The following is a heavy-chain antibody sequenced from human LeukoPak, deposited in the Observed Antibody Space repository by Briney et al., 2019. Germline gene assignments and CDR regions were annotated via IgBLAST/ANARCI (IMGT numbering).Heavy chain of an antibody. CDR2: IKQDGSEK. CDR3: AGNSGSYWVSDY. D-gene: IGHD1-26*01. V-gene: IGHV3-7*01. Sequence: GGSPRLSCAASGFTFSSYWMSWVRQAPGKGLEWVANIKQDGSEKYYVDSVKGRFTISRDNAKNSLYLQMNSLRAEDTAVYYCAGNSGSYWVSDYWGQGTLVTVSS. CDR1: GFTFSSYW. J-gene: IGHJ4*02.